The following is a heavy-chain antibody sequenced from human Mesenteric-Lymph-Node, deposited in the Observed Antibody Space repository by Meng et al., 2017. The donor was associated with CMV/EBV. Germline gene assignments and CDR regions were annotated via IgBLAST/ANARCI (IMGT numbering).Heavy chain of an antibody. CDR2: INRSGGGT. J-gene: IGHJ6*02. CDR1: GFTFSGYA. D-gene: IGHD6-13*01. V-gene: IGHV3-23*01. Sequence: GGSLRLSCAASGFTFSGYAMSWVRQSPGKGLEWVSLINRSGGGTYYADSVKGRFTISRDNSKNTLFLQMNSLRAEDTAVYYCARVSRIAAAGHYYYYGMDVWGQGTTVTVSS. CDR3: ARVSRIAAAGHYYYYGMDV.